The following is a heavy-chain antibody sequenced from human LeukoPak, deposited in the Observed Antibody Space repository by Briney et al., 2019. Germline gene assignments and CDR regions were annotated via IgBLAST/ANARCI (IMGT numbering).Heavy chain of an antibody. J-gene: IGHJ6*03. CDR3: ARVRGMIGIAAAGTYYYYYYMDV. CDR1: GYTFTSYG. CDR2: MNPNSGNT. Sequence: GASVKVSCKASGYTFTSYGISWVRQATGQGLEWMGWMNPNSGNTGYAQKFQGRVTMTRNTSISTAYMELSSLRSEDTAVYYCARVRGMIGIAAAGTYYYYYYMDVWGKGTTVTISS. D-gene: IGHD6-13*01. V-gene: IGHV1-8*02.